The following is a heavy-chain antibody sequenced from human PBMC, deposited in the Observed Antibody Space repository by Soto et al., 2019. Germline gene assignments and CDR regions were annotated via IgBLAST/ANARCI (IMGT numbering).Heavy chain of an antibody. CDR3: ARDVGGSLPSYFDN. J-gene: IGHJ4*02. CDR2: IKTDGTVT. D-gene: IGHD1-26*01. CDR1: GFTFSSYW. V-gene: IGHV3-74*03. Sequence: GGSLRLSCAASGFTFSSYWMHWVRQDAGKGLLWVSSIKTDGTVTQYADSVKGRFTVSRDNAKNTLYLQMNSLRAEDTAVYYCARDVGGSLPSYFDNWGQGTLVTVSS.